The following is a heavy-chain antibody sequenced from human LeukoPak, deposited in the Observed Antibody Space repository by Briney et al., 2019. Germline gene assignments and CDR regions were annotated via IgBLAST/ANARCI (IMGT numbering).Heavy chain of an antibody. J-gene: IGHJ4*02. V-gene: IGHV3-21*06. CDR3: ARGGAARPDY. CDR2: VSNSGDYI. CDR1: GFSFSSYR. Sequence: GGSLRLSCAASGFSFSSYRMNWVRQAPGKGLEWVSSVSNSGDYIHYADSVKGRFTISRDNSKNSLYLQMNSLRAEDTAVYYCARGGAARPDYWGQGTLLTVSS. D-gene: IGHD6-6*01.